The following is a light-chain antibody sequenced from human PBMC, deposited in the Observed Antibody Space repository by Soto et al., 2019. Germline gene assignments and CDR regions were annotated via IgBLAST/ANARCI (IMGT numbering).Light chain of an antibody. CDR2: GAS. J-gene: IGKJ1*01. Sequence: EIGLTQSPGTLSLSTGERATLSCRASQSVSSSYLAWYQQKPGQAPRLLIYGASTRATGIPARFSGSGSGTQFTLTISGLQSEDSALYYCQHYYSWPWTFGQGTKVDIK. CDR3: QHYYSWPWT. V-gene: IGKV3-15*01. CDR1: QSVSSSY.